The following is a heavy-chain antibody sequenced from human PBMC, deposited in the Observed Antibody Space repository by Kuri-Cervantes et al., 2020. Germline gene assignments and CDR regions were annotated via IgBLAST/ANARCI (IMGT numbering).Heavy chain of an antibody. J-gene: IGHJ4*02. Sequence: GGSLRLSCAASGFTFSSYGMHWVRQAPGKGLEWVAFIRYDGSNKYYADSVKGRFTISRDNSKNTLYLQMNSLRAEDTAVYYCAKDGKYGDYGRFDYWGQGTLVTVSS. V-gene: IGHV3-30*02. CDR3: AKDGKYGDYGRFDY. CDR2: IRYDGSNK. D-gene: IGHD4-17*01. CDR1: GFTFSSYG.